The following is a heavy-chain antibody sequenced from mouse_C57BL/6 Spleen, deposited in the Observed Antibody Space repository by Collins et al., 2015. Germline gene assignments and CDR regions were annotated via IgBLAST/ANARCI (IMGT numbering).Heavy chain of an antibody. CDR1: GFTFSSYA. Sequence: DVKRGGVWEGLVKPGGSLKLSCAASGFTFSSYAMSWVRQTPEKRLEWVAYISSGGDYIYYADTVKGRFTISRDNARNTLYLQMSSLKSEDTAMYYCTRVNYGSSLYYFDYWGQGTTLTVSS. D-gene: IGHD1-1*01. V-gene: IGHV5-9-1*02. J-gene: IGHJ2*01. CDR2: ISSGGDYI. CDR3: TRVNYGSSLYYFDY.